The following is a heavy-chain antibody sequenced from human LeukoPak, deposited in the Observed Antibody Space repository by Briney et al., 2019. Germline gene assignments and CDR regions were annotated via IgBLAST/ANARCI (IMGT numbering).Heavy chain of an antibody. J-gene: IGHJ4*02. CDR2: ISWNGGST. V-gene: IGHV3-20*04. CDR1: GFTFNNNG. CDR3: ARDHRVGAFDY. D-gene: IGHD1-26*01. Sequence: GGSLRLSCAASGFTFNNNGMNWVRQGPGKGLEWVSRISWNGGSTGYADSVKGRFTISSDNAKNSLYLQMNSLRAEDTALYYCARDHRVGAFDYWGQGTLVTVSS.